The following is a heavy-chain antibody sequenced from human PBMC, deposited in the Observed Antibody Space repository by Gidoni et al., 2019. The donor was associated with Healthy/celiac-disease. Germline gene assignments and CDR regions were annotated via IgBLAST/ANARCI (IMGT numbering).Heavy chain of an antibody. CDR3: ARQPAAAGTFCLDY. J-gene: IGHJ4*02. CDR1: GYTFTSYY. Sequence: QVQLVQSGAEVTKPGASLKVSCKASGYTFTSYYMHWMRQTPGQGLEWMGIINPSGGSTSYAQKFQGRITMTRDTSTSTVYMELSSLRSEDTAVYYCARQPAAAGTFCLDYWGQGTLVTVSS. V-gene: IGHV1-46*03. D-gene: IGHD6-13*01. CDR2: INPSGGST.